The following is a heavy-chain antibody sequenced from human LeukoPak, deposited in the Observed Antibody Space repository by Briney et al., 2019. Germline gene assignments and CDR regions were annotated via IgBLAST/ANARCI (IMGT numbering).Heavy chain of an antibody. CDR2: INPNSGGT. Sequence: GASVKVSCKASGYIFTDYYMHWVRQAPGQELGWMGRINPNSGGTNYAQKFQGRVTMTRDTSISTAYTELSSLRSEDMATYYCARDDLGGWLRPLDYWGQGTLVTVSS. CDR3: ARDDLGGWLRPLDY. V-gene: IGHV1/OR15-1*02. D-gene: IGHD5-12*01. J-gene: IGHJ4*02. CDR1: GYIFTDYY.